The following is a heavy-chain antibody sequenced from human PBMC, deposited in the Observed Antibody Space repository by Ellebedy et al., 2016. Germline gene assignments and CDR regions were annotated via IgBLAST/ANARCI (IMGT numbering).Heavy chain of an antibody. J-gene: IGHJ2*01. V-gene: IGHV4-31*03. CDR2: IYYSGST. CDR3: ARAGYDGYFDL. Sequence: SETLSLTXTVSGGSISSGGYYWSWIRQHPGKGLEWIGYIYYSGSTYYNPSLKSRVTISVDTSKNQFSLKLSSVTAADTAVYYCARAGYDGYFDLWGRGTLVTVSS. D-gene: IGHD3-3*01. CDR1: GGSISSGGYY.